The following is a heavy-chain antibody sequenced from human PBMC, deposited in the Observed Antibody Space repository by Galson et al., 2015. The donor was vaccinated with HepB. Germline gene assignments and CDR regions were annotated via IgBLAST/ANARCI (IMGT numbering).Heavy chain of an antibody. CDR1: GYTFGSYA. CDR2: INTNTGNP. D-gene: IGHD3-10*01. CDR3: ARDILAGFAFGARNYYGMDV. Sequence: SVKVSCKASGYTFGSYAMNWVRQAPGQELEWMGWINTNTGNPTYAQGFRGRFVFSLDTSVSTAYLQISSLKAEDTAVYYCARDILAGFAFGARNYYGMDVWGQGTTVTVSS. J-gene: IGHJ6*02. V-gene: IGHV7-4-1*02.